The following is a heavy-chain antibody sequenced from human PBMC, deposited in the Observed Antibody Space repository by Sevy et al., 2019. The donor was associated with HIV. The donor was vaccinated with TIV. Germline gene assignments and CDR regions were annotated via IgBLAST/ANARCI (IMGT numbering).Heavy chain of an antibody. CDR3: ARDRGGVAVFDP. D-gene: IGHD2-8*02. CDR1: GFIFSDYY. CDR2: ISNTGTTI. V-gene: IGHV3-11*01. J-gene: IGHJ5*02. Sequence: GGSLRLSCAASGFIFSDYYMNWIRQTPGKGLEWVSYISNTGTTIYYADSVKGRFTISRDNAKNSLYLQMNSLRAEDTAVYYCARDRGGVAVFDPWGQGTLDTVSS.